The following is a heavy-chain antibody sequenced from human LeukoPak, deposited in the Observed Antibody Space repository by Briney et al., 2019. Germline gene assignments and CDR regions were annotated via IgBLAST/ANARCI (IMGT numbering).Heavy chain of an antibody. Sequence: AGGSLRLSCAASGFTFSNYAMNWVRQAPGKGLEWVSAISGSGGSTYYADSVKGRFTISRDNSKNTLYLQMNSLRAEDTAVYYCAKDYSSSTPLGLDAFDIWGQGTMVTVSS. CDR2: ISGSGGST. CDR3: AKDYSSSTPLGLDAFDI. J-gene: IGHJ3*02. CDR1: GFTFSNYA. D-gene: IGHD6-6*01. V-gene: IGHV3-23*01.